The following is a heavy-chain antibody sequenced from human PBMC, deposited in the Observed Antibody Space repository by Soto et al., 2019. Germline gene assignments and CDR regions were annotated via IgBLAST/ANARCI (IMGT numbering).Heavy chain of an antibody. CDR2: ISSSSSYI. CDR1: GFTFSSYS. J-gene: IGHJ4*02. V-gene: IGHV3-21*01. D-gene: IGHD6-13*01. CDR3: ARDPHSSSWVYYFDY. Sequence: SLRLSCAASGFTFSSYSMNWVRQAPGKGLEWVSSISSSSSYIYYADSVKGRFTISRDNAKNSLYLQMNSLRAEDTAVYYCARDPHSSSWVYYFDYWGQGTLVTVSS.